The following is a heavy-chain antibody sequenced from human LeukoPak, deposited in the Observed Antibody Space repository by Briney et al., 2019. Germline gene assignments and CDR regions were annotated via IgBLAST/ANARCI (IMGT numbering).Heavy chain of an antibody. CDR1: GYTPTELS. CDR2: FDPEDGET. J-gene: IGHJ4*02. CDR3: ATAQTTVTTWWYDY. V-gene: IGHV1-24*01. D-gene: IGHD4-17*01. Sequence: ASVKVSCKVSGYTPTELSVHWVRQAPGKGLEWMGGFDPEDGETIYAQKFQGRVTMTEDTSTDTAYMELSSLRSEDTAVYYCATAQTTVTTWWYDYWGQGTLVTVSS.